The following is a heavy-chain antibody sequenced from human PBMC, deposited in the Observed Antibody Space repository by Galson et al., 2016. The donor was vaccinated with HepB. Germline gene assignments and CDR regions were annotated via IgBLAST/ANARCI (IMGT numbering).Heavy chain of an antibody. CDR1: GGSISSYS. Sequence: SETLSLTCTVSGGSISSYSWSWVRQPPGKGLEWIGYIYYSGSTNYNPPLKSRVTISVDTSKNQFSLKLTSVTTADTAVYYCARTPSRGGMDVWGQGTTVTVSS. CDR3: ARTPSRGGMDV. V-gene: IGHV4-59*01. D-gene: IGHD3-10*01. CDR2: IYYSGST. J-gene: IGHJ6*02.